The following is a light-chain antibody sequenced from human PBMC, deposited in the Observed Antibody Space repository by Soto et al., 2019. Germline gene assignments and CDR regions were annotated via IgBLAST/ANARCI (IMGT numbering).Light chain of an antibody. CDR3: QYFGGTPFT. V-gene: IGKV3-20*01. Sequence: EIVLTQSPCSLSLSPGEGATLSCRASQSVSSSYIAWYQQRPGQTPSLLIYGASTRATGFPYRFSGSGSGTDFTLTISRLEPGDFAVYYCQYFGGTPFTFGRGTRLEIK. J-gene: IGKJ5*01. CDR2: GAS. CDR1: QSVSSSY.